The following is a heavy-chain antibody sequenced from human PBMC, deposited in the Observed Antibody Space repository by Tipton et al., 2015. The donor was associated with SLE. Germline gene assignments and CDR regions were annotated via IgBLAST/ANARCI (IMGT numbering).Heavy chain of an antibody. CDR3: ARLKGRLELPGYHYYMDV. V-gene: IGHV4-34*01. CDR2: IYHSGST. J-gene: IGHJ6*03. D-gene: IGHD1-7*01. Sequence: TLSLTCAVYGGSFSGYYWSWIRQPPGKGLGWIGTIYHSGSTHYKPSLKSRVTTSVDTSKNQFSLKLRSVTAADTAVYYCARLKGRLELPGYHYYMDVWGKGTTVTVSS. CDR1: GGSFSGYY.